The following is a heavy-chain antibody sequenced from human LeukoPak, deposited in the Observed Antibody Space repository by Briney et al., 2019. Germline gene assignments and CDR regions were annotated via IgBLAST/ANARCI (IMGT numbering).Heavy chain of an antibody. J-gene: IGHJ4*02. D-gene: IGHD2-15*01. CDR3: ARFGYVAAVDV. V-gene: IGHV3-7*01. Sequence: GGSQRLSCAASGFSFSAYWMTWVRQAPGTGLEWVANINPAGSETYYVDPVKGRFSISRDNAKNLVYLQMNSLRAEDTAVYHCARFGYVAAVDVWGQGTPVTVSS. CDR2: INPAGSET. CDR1: GFSFSAYW.